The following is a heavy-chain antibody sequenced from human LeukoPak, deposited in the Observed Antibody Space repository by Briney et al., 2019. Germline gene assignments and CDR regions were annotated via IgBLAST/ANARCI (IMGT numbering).Heavy chain of an antibody. CDR3: ARDPHSSGWYYDAFDI. CDR2: INPNSGGT. V-gene: IGHV1-2*02. Sequence: GASVKVSCKASGYTFSSYDINWVRQAPGQGLEWMGWINPNSGGTNYAQKFQGRVTMTRDTSISTAYMELSRLRSDDTAVYYCARDPHSSGWYYDAFDIWGQGTMVTVSS. D-gene: IGHD6-19*01. CDR1: GYTFSSYD. J-gene: IGHJ3*02.